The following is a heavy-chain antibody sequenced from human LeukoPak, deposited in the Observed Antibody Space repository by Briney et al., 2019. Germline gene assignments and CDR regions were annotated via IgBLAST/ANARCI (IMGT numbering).Heavy chain of an antibody. J-gene: IGHJ6*03. V-gene: IGHV3-30*01. CDR3: AREINYYFDMDV. CDR2: ISDGGGNK. CDR1: GFTFSDYT. Sequence: GASLRLSCAASGFTFSDYTFHWVREAPGNGLGWVAVISDGGGNKYYADSVKGRFTVSRDNSKYTWYLQLTSLRAEHTAVYYCAREINYYFDMDVWGKGTTVAVS.